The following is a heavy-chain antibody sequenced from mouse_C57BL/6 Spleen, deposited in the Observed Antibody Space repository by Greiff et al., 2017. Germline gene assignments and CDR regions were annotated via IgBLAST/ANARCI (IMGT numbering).Heavy chain of an antibody. V-gene: IGHV5-17*01. D-gene: IGHD2-3*01. CDR3: AMRIYDGYYEDYAMDY. J-gene: IGHJ4*01. CDR1: GFTFSDYG. CDR2: ISSGSSTI. Sequence: EVQRVESGGGLVKPGGSLKLSCAASGFTFSDYGMHWVRQAPEKGLEWVAYISSGSSTIYYADTVKGRFTISRDNAKNTLFLQMTSLRSEDTAMYYCAMRIYDGYYEDYAMDYWGQGTSVTVSS.